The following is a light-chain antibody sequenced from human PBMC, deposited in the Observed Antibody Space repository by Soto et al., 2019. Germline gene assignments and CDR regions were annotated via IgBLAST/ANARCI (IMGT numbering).Light chain of an antibody. CDR2: DAS. Sequence: EIVLTQSPATLSLSPGERATLSCRASQSVSSYLAWYQQKPGQAPRLLIYDASNRATGIPARFSGSGSGTDFTLTISSLEPEVFAVYYCQQRSKWPTITFGQGTLLEIK. CDR3: QQRSKWPTIT. J-gene: IGKJ5*01. V-gene: IGKV3-11*01. CDR1: QSVSSY.